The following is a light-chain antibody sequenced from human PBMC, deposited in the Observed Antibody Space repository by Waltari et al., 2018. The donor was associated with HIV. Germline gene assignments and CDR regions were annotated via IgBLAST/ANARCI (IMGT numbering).Light chain of an antibody. V-gene: IGKV3-11*01. Sequence: EIVLTQSPATMSLSPGERATLCCRASQGVRSSLAWYQQKPGQAPRLLISDASNRATGIPARFRGSGSGTDFTLTISSLEPEDFAVYYCQQRSNWPLTFGGGNKVEIK. CDR2: DAS. J-gene: IGKJ4*01. CDR3: QQRSNWPLT. CDR1: QGVRSS.